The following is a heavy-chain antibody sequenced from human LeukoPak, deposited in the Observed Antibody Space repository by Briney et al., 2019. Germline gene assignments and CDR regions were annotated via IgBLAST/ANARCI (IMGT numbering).Heavy chain of an antibody. CDR2: ISSSIITI. D-gene: IGHD1-26*01. J-gene: IGHJ4*02. Sequence: PGGSLRLSCAASGFTFSSYSMNWVRQAPGKGLEWVSYISSSIITIYYTDSVKGRFAISRDNAKNSLYLQMNSLRAEDMALYYCAKATTSGSSEGVFDYWGQGTLVTVSS. CDR1: GFTFSSYS. V-gene: IGHV3-48*01. CDR3: AKATTSGSSEGVFDY.